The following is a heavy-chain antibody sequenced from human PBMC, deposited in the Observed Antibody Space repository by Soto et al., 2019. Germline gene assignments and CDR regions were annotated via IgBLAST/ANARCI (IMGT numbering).Heavy chain of an antibody. D-gene: IGHD2-21*01. CDR2: VNPINGNT. CDR3: AREDWHFHY. Sequence: QVQLVQSGAEVKKPGASVKVSCKTSGYSFSEFRMHWVRQAPGQGLEWMGWVNPINGNTNYAQDFQGRVTMTRDASTTTVYMELISMTSDETSTVYCAREDWHFHYWGQGTLITVSS. V-gene: IGHV1-2*02. CDR1: GYSFSEFR. J-gene: IGHJ4*02.